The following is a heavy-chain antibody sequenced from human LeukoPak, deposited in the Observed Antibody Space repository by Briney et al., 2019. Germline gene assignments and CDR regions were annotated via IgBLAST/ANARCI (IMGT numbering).Heavy chain of an antibody. D-gene: IGHD1-26*01. J-gene: IGHJ4*02. Sequence: GGSLRLSCAASGFPFSAYSMNWIRQAPGKGLEWVSSISGSSSYVYYADSVKGRFTISRDNSKNTLYLQMSSLRAEDTAIYYCAKDWSCDYWGQGTLVTVSS. CDR2: ISGSSSYV. CDR1: GFPFSAYS. V-gene: IGHV3-21*04. CDR3: AKDWSCDY.